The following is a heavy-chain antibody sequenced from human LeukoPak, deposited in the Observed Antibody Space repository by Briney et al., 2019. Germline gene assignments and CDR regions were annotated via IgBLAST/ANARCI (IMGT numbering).Heavy chain of an antibody. Sequence: SETLSLTCTVSGGSITTYYWSWIRQSPGKGLEWIGYIYYSGSTKYNPSLKSRVTISVDTSKNRFSLKLSSVTAADTAVYYCARHPPTSPFDFWGQGTLVTVSS. J-gene: IGHJ4*02. CDR2: IYYSGST. V-gene: IGHV4-59*08. CDR3: ARHPPTSPFDF. CDR1: GGSITTYY. D-gene: IGHD4-11*01.